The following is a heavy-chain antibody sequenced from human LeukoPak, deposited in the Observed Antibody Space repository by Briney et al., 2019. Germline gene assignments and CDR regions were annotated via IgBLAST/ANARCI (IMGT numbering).Heavy chain of an antibody. Sequence: GGSLRLSCAASGFTVSSNYMTWVRQAPGKGLEWVSVIYSGGKTDYADSVKGRFIISRDNYKNTLYLQMNSLRAEDTAVYYCARERDSRGYWGQGTLVTVSS. V-gene: IGHV3-53*01. CDR2: IYSGGKT. D-gene: IGHD3-22*01. CDR3: ARERDSRGY. J-gene: IGHJ4*02. CDR1: GFTVSSNY.